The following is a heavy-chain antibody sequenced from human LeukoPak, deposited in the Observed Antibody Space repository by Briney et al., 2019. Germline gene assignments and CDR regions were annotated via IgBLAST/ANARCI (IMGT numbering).Heavy chain of an antibody. CDR3: AKGVGATNY. V-gene: IGHV3-23*01. J-gene: IGHJ4*02. CDR2: ISASGGST. CDR1: GFTFSSYA. Sequence: GGSLRLSCAASGFTFSSYAMSWVRQAPGKGLEWVSAISASGGSTYYAVAVKSRFTISRDNSKNALYLQMNSLRAEETAVYYCAKGVGATNYWGQGTLVTVSS. D-gene: IGHD1-26*01.